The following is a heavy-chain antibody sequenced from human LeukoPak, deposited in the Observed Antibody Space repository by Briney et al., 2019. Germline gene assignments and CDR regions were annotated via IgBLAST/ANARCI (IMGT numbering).Heavy chain of an antibody. J-gene: IGHJ3*02. CDR3: ASLVDIVATMVDDAFDI. V-gene: IGHV1-2*02. CDR1: GGTFSSYA. D-gene: IGHD5-12*01. CDR2: INPNSGGT. Sequence: GASVKVSCKASGGTFSSYAISWVRQAPGQGLEWMGWINPNSGGTNYAQKFQGRVTMTRDTSISTAYMELSRLRSDDTAVYYCASLVDIVATMVDDAFDIWGQGTMVTVSS.